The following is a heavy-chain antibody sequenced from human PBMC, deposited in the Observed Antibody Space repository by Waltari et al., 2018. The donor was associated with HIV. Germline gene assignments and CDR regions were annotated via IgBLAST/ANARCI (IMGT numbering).Heavy chain of an antibody. CDR2: MNPNSGNT. D-gene: IGHD4-17*01. V-gene: IGHV1-8*01. Sequence: QVQLVQSGAEVKKPGASVKVSCKASGYTFTSYYINWVRQAIGQGLEWMGWMNPNSGNTGYAQKFQGRVTMTRNTSISTAYMELSSLRSEDTAVYYCARGLHRSYGDYSERYPWGQGTLVTVSS. CDR1: GYTFTSYY. J-gene: IGHJ4*02. CDR3: ARGLHRSYGDYSERYP.